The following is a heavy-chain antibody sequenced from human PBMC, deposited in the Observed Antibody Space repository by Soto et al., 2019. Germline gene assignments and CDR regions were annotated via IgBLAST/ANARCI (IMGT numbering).Heavy chain of an antibody. V-gene: IGHV3-9*01. J-gene: IGHJ4*02. CDR1: GFTFDDYA. D-gene: IGHD2-2*01. CDR2: ISWNSGSI. CDR3: AKDTGSSTSNTYFDY. Sequence: EVQLVESGGGLVQPGRSLRLSCAASGFTFDDYAMHWVRQDPGKGLEWVSGISWNSGSIGYADSVKGRFTISRDNAKNSLYRQMNSLRAEDTALYYCAKDTGSSTSNTYFDYWGQGTLVTVSS.